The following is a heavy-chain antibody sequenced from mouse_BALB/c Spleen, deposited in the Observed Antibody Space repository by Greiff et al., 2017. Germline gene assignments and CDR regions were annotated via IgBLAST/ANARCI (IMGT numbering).Heavy chain of an antibody. V-gene: IGHV1-80*01. CDR3: AKSNFYWYFDV. CDR2: IYPGDGDT. CDR1: GYAFSSYW. J-gene: IGHJ1*01. Sequence: QVQLQQSGAELVRPGSSVKISCKASGYAFSSYWMNWVKQRPGQGLEWIGQIYPGDGDTNYNGKFKGKATLTADTSSSTAYMQLSSLTSEDSAVYFCAKSNFYWYFDVWGAGTTVTVSS.